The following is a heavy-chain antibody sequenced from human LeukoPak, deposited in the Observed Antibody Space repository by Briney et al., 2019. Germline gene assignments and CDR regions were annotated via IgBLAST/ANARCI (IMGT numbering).Heavy chain of an antibody. CDR3: ARHARVRGVFDY. V-gene: IGHV4-39*01. Sequence: PSETLSLTCTVSGGSISSSSYYWGWIRQPPGKGLEWTGSIYYSGSTYYNPSLKSRVTISVDTSKNQFSLKLSSVTAADTAVYYCARHARVRGVFDYWGQGTLVTVSS. D-gene: IGHD3-10*01. J-gene: IGHJ4*02. CDR2: IYYSGST. CDR1: GGSISSSSYY.